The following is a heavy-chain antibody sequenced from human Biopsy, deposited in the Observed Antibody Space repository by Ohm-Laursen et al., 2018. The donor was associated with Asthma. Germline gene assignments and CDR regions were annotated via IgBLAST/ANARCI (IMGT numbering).Heavy chain of an antibody. CDR3: TRWSLRVRDTPNDY. V-gene: IGHV1-8*01. CDR1: GYTFTSYD. Sequence: ASVTVSCKASGYTFTSYDINWARQATGQGLEWLGWMNPNSGNTGYPQNFQGRVTMTRDTSISTAYMELSSLRSEDTAVYYCTRWSLRVRDTPNDYWGQGTLVTVSS. CDR2: MNPNSGNT. D-gene: IGHD3-16*01. J-gene: IGHJ4*02.